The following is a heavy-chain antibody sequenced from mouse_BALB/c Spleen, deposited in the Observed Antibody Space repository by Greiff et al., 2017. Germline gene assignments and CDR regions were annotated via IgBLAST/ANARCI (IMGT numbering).Heavy chain of an antibody. D-gene: IGHD2-2*01. V-gene: IGHV2-6-7*01. Sequence: QVQLKQSGPGLVAPSQSLSITCTVSGFSLTGYGVNWVRQPPGKGLEWLGMIWGDGSTDYNSALKSRLSISKDNSKSQVFLKMNSLQTDDTARYYCARKERGGYAWFAYWGQGTLVTVSA. CDR3: ARKERGGYAWFAY. CDR2: IWGDGST. CDR1: GFSLTGYG. J-gene: IGHJ3*01.